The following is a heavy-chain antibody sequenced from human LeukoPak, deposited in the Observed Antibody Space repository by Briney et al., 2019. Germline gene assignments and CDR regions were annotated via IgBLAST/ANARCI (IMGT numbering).Heavy chain of an antibody. J-gene: IGHJ4*02. CDR2: INSDGSWT. V-gene: IGHV3-74*01. CDR1: GNYW. D-gene: IGHD2-2*01. CDR3: VSFYETY. Sequence: GGSLRLSCAASGNYWMHWVRQAPGKGLVWVSHINSDGSWTSYADSVKGRFTISKNNAKNTVYLQMNNLRAEDTAVYCCVSFYETYWGRGTLVTVSS.